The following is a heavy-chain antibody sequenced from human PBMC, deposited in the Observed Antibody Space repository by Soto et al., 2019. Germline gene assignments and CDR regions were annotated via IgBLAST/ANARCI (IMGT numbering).Heavy chain of an antibody. CDR3: ASGYYYGSGSYYRPPTLGDV. Sequence: QVQLVQSGAEVKKPGASVKVSCKASGYTFTSYDINWVRQATGQGLEWMGWMNPNSGNTGYAQKFQGRVTMTRNTAISTAYMERSSLRSEDTAVYYCASGYYYGSGSYYRPPTLGDVWGKGTTVTVSS. J-gene: IGHJ6*04. V-gene: IGHV1-8*01. D-gene: IGHD3-10*01. CDR2: MNPNSGNT. CDR1: GYTFTSYD.